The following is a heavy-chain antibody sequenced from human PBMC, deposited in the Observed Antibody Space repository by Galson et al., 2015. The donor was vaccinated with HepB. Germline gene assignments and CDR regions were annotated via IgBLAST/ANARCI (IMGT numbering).Heavy chain of an antibody. CDR2: IYYSGST. J-gene: IGHJ4*02. Sequence: SETLSLTCTVSGGSISSSSYYWGWIRQPPGKGLEWIGSIYYSGSTYYNPSLKIRVTISVDTSKNQFSLKLSSVTAADTAVYYCASRGGSYCRHDYWGQGTLVTVSS. CDR1: GGSISSSSYY. CDR3: ASRGGSYCRHDY. V-gene: IGHV4-39*01. D-gene: IGHD3-10*01.